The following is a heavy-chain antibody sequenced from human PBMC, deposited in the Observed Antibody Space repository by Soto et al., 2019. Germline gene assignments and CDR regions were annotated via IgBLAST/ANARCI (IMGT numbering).Heavy chain of an antibody. Sequence: RASVKVSCKASGYTFTSYGISWVRQAPGQGLEWMGWISAYNGNTNYAQKLQGRVTMTTDTSTSTAYMELRSLRSDDTAVYYCARVINPQARDYYGMDVWGQGTTVTVSS. V-gene: IGHV1-18*01. CDR3: ARVINPQARDYYGMDV. CDR2: ISAYNGNT. CDR1: GYTFTSYG. J-gene: IGHJ6*02.